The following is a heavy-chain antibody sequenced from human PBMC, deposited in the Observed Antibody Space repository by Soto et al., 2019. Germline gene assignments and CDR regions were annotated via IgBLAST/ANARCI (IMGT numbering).Heavy chain of an antibody. Sequence: ASVKVSCKASGYTFTSYGFSWVRQAPGQGLEWLGWISAYSRNTNYAQKLQGRVTTTTDTSTSTAYMELRSLRSDDTAVYYCARQVYCGGGSCSTNFDPWGQGTLVTVSS. J-gene: IGHJ5*02. CDR2: ISAYSRNT. V-gene: IGHV1-18*01. CDR3: ARQVYCGGGSCSTNFDP. D-gene: IGHD2-15*01. CDR1: GYTFTSYG.